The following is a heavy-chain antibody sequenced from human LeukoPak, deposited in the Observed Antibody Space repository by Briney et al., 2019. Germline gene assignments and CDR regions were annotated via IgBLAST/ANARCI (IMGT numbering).Heavy chain of an antibody. CDR1: GYTLTELS. CDR3: ATDPVPFTRSWYHMGAFDI. CDR2: FDPEDGET. J-gene: IGHJ3*02. Sequence: ASVKVSCKVSGYTLTELSMHWVRQAPGKGLEWMGGFDPEDGETFYAQKFQGRVTMTEDTSTDTAYMELSSLRSEDTAVYYCATDPVPFTRSWYHMGAFDIWGQGTMVTVSS. D-gene: IGHD6-13*01. V-gene: IGHV1-24*01.